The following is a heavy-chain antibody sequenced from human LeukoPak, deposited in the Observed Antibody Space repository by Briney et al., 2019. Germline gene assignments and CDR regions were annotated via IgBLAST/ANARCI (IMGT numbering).Heavy chain of an antibody. V-gene: IGHV1-2*02. J-gene: IGHJ5*02. D-gene: IGHD2-15*01. CDR3: ARAREPRYCSGGSCYSNWFDP. CDR2: INPNSGGT. Sequence: SVKVSCKASGYTFTGYYMHWVRQAPGQGLEWMGWINPNSGGTNYAQKFQGRVTMTRDTSISTAYMELSRLRSDDTAVYYCARAREPRYCSGGSCYSNWFDPWGQGTLVTVSS. CDR1: GYTFTGYY.